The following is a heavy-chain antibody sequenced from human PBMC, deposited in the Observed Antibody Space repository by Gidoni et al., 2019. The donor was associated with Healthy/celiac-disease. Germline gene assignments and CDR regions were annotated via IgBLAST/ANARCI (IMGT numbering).Heavy chain of an antibody. CDR3: ARDYRRAAAGTLVPRAFDI. CDR2: IYTSGST. V-gene: IGHV4-4*07. D-gene: IGHD6-13*01. J-gene: IGHJ3*02. CDR1: GGSISRYS. Sequence: QVQLQESGPGLVKPSETLSLTCTVSGGSISRYSWSWIRQPAGKGLEWIGRIYTSGSTNYHPSLKSRVTMSVDTSKNQFSLKLSSVTAADTAVYYCARDYRRAAAGTLVPRAFDIWGQGTMVTVSS.